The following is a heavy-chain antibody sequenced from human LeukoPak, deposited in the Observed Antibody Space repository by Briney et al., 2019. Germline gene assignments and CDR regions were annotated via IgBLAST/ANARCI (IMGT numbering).Heavy chain of an antibody. Sequence: SETLSLTCTVSDGSISSFYWIWIRQPPGKGLEWIGYIYYTGSTNYNPSLKSRVTISVDTSKNQFSLKQSSVTAADTAVYYCARDPDYYGSGSRFDYWGQGTLVTVSS. CDR3: ARDPDYYGSGSRFDY. D-gene: IGHD3-10*01. CDR1: DGSISSFY. V-gene: IGHV4-59*01. CDR2: IYYTGST. J-gene: IGHJ4*02.